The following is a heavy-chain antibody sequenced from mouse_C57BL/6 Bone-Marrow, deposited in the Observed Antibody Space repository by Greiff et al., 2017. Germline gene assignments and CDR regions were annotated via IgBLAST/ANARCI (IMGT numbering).Heavy chain of an antibody. Sequence: DVMLVESGGDLVKPGGSLKLSCAASGFTFSSYGMSWVRQTPDKRLEWVATISSGGSYTYYPDSVKGRFTISRDNAKNTLYRQMSSLKSEDTAMYYCASLYYDGSSGDYFDYWGQGTTLTVSS. CDR3: ASLYYDGSSGDYFDY. V-gene: IGHV5-6*02. J-gene: IGHJ2*01. CDR1: GFTFSSYG. D-gene: IGHD1-1*01. CDR2: ISSGGSYT.